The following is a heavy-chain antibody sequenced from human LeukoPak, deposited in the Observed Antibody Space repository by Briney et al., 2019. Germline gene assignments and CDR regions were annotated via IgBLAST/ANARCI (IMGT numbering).Heavy chain of an antibody. Sequence: GRSLRLSCAASGFSFSSYAMHWVRQAPGKGLEWVAFISYDGSSKYYADSVKGRFTISRDNSKNTLFLQMNSLRAEDTALYYCAKAHPGGRWYYFDYWGQGTLVTVSS. CDR3: AKAHPGGRWYYFDY. V-gene: IGHV3-30*04. J-gene: IGHJ4*02. D-gene: IGHD3-10*01. CDR2: ISYDGSSK. CDR1: GFSFSSYA.